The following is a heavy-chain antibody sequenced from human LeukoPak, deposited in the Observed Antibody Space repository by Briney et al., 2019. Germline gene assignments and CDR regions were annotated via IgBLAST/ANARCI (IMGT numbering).Heavy chain of an antibody. CDR3: AHSLLLWFGESPRYYFDY. J-gene: IGHJ4*02. CDR2: IYWNDDK. V-gene: IGHV2-5*01. Sequence: SGPTLVKPTQTLTLTCTFSGFSLSTSGVGVGWIRQPPGKALEWLALIYWNDDKRYSPSLKSRLTITKDTSKNQVVLTMTNMDPVDTATYYCAHSLLLWFGESPRYYFDYWGQGTLVSVSS. D-gene: IGHD3-10*01. CDR1: GFSLSTSGVG.